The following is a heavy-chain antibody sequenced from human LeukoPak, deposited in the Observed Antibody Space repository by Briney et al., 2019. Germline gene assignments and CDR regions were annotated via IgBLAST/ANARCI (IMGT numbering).Heavy chain of an antibody. V-gene: IGHV4-34*01. CDR3: ARHRLGATRSFDI. CDR1: SGSFSGYY. Sequence: SETLSLTCAVYSGSFSGYYWSWIRQPPGEGLEWIGEVNDSGITNCNPSLKSRVTISVDTAKNQFSLKLSSVTAADTAVYYCARHRLGATRSFDIWGQGTMVTVSS. D-gene: IGHD4/OR15-4a*01. CDR2: VNDSGIT. J-gene: IGHJ3*02.